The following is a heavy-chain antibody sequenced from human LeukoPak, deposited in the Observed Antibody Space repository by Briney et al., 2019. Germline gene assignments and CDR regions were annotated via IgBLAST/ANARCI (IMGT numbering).Heavy chain of an antibody. CDR2: IIPIFGTA. Sequence: ASVKVSCKTSDYTFTSYGINWVRQAPGQGLEWMGGIIPIFGTANYAQKFQGRVTITADESTSTAYMELSSLRSEDTAVYYWARERVDYSNNERDYYYGMDVWGQGTTVTVSS. CDR3: ARERVDYSNNERDYYYGMDV. D-gene: IGHD4-11*01. CDR1: DYTFTSYG. V-gene: IGHV1-69*13. J-gene: IGHJ6*02.